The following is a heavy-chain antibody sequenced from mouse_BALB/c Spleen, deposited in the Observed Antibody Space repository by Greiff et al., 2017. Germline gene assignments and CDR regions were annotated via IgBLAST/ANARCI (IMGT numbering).Heavy chain of an antibody. V-gene: IGHV2-9*02. CDR3: ARLIYYDYDPFAY. J-gene: IGHJ3*01. Sequence: VQLKESGPGLVAPSQSLSITCTVSGFSLTSYGVHWVRQPPGKGLEWLGVIWAGGSTNYNSALMSRLSISKDNSKSQVFLKMNSLQTDDTAMYYCARLIYYDYDPFAYWGQGTLVTVSA. CDR1: GFSLTSYG. D-gene: IGHD2-4*01. CDR2: IWAGGST.